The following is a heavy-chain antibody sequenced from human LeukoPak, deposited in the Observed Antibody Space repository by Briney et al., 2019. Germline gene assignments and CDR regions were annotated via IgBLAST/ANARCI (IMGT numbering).Heavy chain of an antibody. V-gene: IGHV4-59*01. J-gene: IGHJ4*02. Sequence: SETLSLTCTVSGASTSSYYWSWIRQPPGKGLEWIGYIYNSGSTNYNPSLKSRVTISLDTSKNQSSLKLSSVTAADTAVYYCARKANFDYWGQGTLVTVSS. CDR3: ARKANFDY. CDR2: IYNSGST. D-gene: IGHD5-12*01. CDR1: GASTSSYY.